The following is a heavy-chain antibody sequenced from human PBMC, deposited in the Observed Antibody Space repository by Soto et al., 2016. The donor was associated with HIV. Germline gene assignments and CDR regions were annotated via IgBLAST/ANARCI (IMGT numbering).Heavy chain of an antibody. CDR1: GFTFSGSA. CDR2: IRSKANSYAT. J-gene: IGHJ4*02. CDR3: TRHDIDY. Sequence: EVQLVESGGGLVQPGGSLKLSCAASGFTFSGSAMHWVRQASGKGLEWVGRIRSKANSYATAYAASVKGRFTISRNDSKNTAYLQMNSLKTEDTAVYYCTRHDIDYWGQGTLVTVSS. V-gene: IGHV3-73*01.